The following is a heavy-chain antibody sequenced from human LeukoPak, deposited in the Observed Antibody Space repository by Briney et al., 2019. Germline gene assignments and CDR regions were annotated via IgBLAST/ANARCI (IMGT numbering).Heavy chain of an antibody. CDR1: GFTFSSYA. CDR3: ARDHGYDFWSSSGMDV. J-gene: IGHJ6*02. D-gene: IGHD3-3*01. V-gene: IGHV3-23*01. Sequence: PGGSLRLSCAASGFTFSSYAMSWVRQAPGKGLEWVSAISGSGGSTYYADSVKGRFTISRDNSKNTLYLQMNSLRAEDTAVYYCARDHGYDFWSSSGMDVWGQGTTVTVSS. CDR2: ISGSGGST.